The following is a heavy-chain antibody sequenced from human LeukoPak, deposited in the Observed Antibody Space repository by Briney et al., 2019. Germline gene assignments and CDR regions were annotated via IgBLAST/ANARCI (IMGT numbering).Heavy chain of an antibody. D-gene: IGHD6-19*01. CDR1: GGSISSYY. V-gene: IGHV4-59*08. Sequence: KPSETLSLTCTVSGGSISSYYWSWIRQPPGKGLEWIGNIYRSGSTSYNPSLKSRVTISVDTSKNQFSLKVNSVTAADTAVYYCARRHSSGWFYYWGQGTLVTVSS. CDR3: ARRHSSGWFYY. CDR2: IYRSGST. J-gene: IGHJ4*02.